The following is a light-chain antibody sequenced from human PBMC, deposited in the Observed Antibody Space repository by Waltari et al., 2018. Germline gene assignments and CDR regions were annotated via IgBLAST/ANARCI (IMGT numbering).Light chain of an antibody. Sequence: QSALTQPASLSGSPGQSITISCTGTSGDVGFYNYVSWYQQHPGKAPRLIIYDVSERPSGVSNRFSGSKSDNTASLTISGLQAEDEADYYCNSYTGSSSWVFGGGTKLTVL. CDR3: NSYTGSSSWV. CDR1: SGDVGFYNY. V-gene: IGLV2-14*03. CDR2: DVS. J-gene: IGLJ3*02.